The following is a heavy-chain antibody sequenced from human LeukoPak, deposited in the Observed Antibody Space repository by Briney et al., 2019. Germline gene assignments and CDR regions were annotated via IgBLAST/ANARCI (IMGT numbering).Heavy chain of an antibody. J-gene: IGHJ4*02. CDR3: ARGTGAKRYYFDL. V-gene: IGHV3-33*01. CDR2: IWYDGSNR. Sequence: GGSLRLSCAVSGFDLSNYGMHWVRQAPGKGLEWVTVIWYDGSNRYYADSVKGRITISRDTSENTVSLQINNVKVDDTATYYCARGTGAKRYYFDLWGQGILVTVSS. CDR1: GFDLSNYG.